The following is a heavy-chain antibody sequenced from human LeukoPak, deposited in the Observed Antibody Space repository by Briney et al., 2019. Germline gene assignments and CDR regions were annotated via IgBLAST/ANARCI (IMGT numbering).Heavy chain of an antibody. V-gene: IGHV3-23*01. D-gene: IGHD5-18*01. CDR2: ISGSGGTT. J-gene: IGHJ4*02. CDR1: GFTFSSYA. Sequence: GGSLRLSCAASGFTFSSYAMSWVRQAPGKGLEWVSAISGSGGTTYYADSVKGRFTISRDNSKNTLYLQMNSLRAEDTAVYYCAKDRGYSYGISEYWGQGTLVTVSS. CDR3: AKDRGYSYGISEY.